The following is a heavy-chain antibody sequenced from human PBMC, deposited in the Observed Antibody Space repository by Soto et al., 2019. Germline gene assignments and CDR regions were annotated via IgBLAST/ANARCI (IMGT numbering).Heavy chain of an antibody. V-gene: IGHV3-9*01. D-gene: IGHD3-22*01. J-gene: IGHJ4*02. Sequence: EVQLVESGGGLVQPGRSLRLSCAASGFTFDDYAMHWVRQAPGKGLEWVSGISWNSGSIGYADSVKGRFTISRDNAKNSLYLQMNSLRAEDTALYYCARSLVVVITSDFDYWGQGTLVTVSS. CDR1: GFTFDDYA. CDR2: ISWNSGSI. CDR3: ARSLVVVITSDFDY.